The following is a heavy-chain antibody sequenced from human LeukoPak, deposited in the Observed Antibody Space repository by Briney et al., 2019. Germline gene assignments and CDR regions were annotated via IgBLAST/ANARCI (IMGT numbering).Heavy chain of an antibody. V-gene: IGHV5-51*01. CDR1: GYSFTSYW. CDR2: IYPGDSDT. D-gene: IGHD3-3*01. CDR3: ARHGPRGLRFLDWLIYMDV. Sequence: GESLKISCKGSGYSFTSYWIGWVRQMPGKGLEWMGIIYPGDSDTRYSPSFQGQVTISADKSISTAYLQWSSLKASETAMYYCARHGPRGLRFLDWLIYMDVWGKATTVTVSS. J-gene: IGHJ6*03.